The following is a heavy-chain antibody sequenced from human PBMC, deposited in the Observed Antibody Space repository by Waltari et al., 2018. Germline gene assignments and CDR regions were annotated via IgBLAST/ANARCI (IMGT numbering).Heavy chain of an antibody. CDR1: GFTFSSYG. CDR3: ASRGRDTMRVYDY. CDR2: IRYDGSNK. Sequence: QVQLVESGGGVVQPGGSLSLSCAASGFTFSSYGLPWVRQAPGKGLEWVAFIRYDGSNKYYADSVKGRFTISRDNSKNTLYLQMNSLRAEDTAVYYCASRGRDTMRVYDYWGQGTLVTVSS. V-gene: IGHV3-30*02. J-gene: IGHJ4*02. D-gene: IGHD3-22*01.